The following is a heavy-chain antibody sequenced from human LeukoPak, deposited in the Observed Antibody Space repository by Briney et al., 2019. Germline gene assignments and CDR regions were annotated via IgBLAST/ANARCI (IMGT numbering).Heavy chain of an antibody. Sequence: SETLSLTCTVSGGSISSHYWSWIRQPPGKGLEWIGYIYYSGSTNYNPSLKSRVTISVDTSKNQFSLKLSSVTAADTAVYYCASTPRAYSSSLLFCYWGQGTLVTVSS. CDR1: GGSISSHY. J-gene: IGHJ4*02. CDR3: ASTPRAYSSSLLFCY. D-gene: IGHD6-6*01. CDR2: IYYSGST. V-gene: IGHV4-59*11.